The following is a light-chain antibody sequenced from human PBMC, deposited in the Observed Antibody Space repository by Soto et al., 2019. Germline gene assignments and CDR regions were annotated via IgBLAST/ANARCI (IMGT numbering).Light chain of an antibody. V-gene: IGLV1-40*01. CDR2: GNS. CDR1: SSNIGAGYD. J-gene: IGLJ1*01. Sequence: KRVTISCTGSSSNIGAGYDVHWYQQLPGTAPKLLIYGNSNRPSGVPDRFSGSKSGTSASLAITGLQAEDEADYYCQSYDSSLFVFGTGTKVTVL. CDR3: QSYDSSLFV.